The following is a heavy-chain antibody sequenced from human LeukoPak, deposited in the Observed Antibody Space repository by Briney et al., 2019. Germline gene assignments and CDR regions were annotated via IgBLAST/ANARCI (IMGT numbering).Heavy chain of an antibody. Sequence: SVKVSCKASGGTFSSYAISWVRQAPGQGLEWMGGIIPIFGTANYAQKFQGRVTITADESTSTAYMELSSLRSEDTAAYYCARGIHLGELSLRYWGQGTLVTVSS. D-gene: IGHD3-16*02. V-gene: IGHV1-69*13. CDR3: ARGIHLGELSLRY. J-gene: IGHJ4*02. CDR2: IIPIFGTA. CDR1: GGTFSSYA.